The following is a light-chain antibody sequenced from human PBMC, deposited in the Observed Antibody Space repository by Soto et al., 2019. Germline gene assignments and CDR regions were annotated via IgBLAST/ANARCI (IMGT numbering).Light chain of an antibody. J-gene: IGLJ1*01. CDR2: EVN. Sequence: QSALTQPPSASGSPGQSVAITCTGTSSDVGGYNYVSWYQQHPGKAPKLMIYEVNKRPSGVPDRFSGSKSGNTASLTISGLQADDEANYYCSSYTSSNTPYVFGTGTKVTLL. V-gene: IGLV2-8*01. CDR3: SSYTSSNTPYV. CDR1: SSDVGGYNY.